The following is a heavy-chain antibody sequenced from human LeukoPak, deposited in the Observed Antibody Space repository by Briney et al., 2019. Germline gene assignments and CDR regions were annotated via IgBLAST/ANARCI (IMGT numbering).Heavy chain of an antibody. CDR2: INPNSGGT. V-gene: IGHV1-2*02. D-gene: IGHD6-6*01. CDR1: GYTFTGYY. J-gene: IGHJ4*02. CDR3: ARLEYSSSSDNFDY. Sequence: GASVKVSCKASGYTFTGYYMHWMRQAPGQGLEWMGWINPNSGGTNYAQKFQGRVTMTRDTSISTAYMELSRLRSDDTAVYYCARLEYSSSSDNFDYWGQGTLVTVSS.